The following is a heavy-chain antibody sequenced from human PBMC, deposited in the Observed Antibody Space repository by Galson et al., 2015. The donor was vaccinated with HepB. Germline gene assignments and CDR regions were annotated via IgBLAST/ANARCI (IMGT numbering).Heavy chain of an antibody. CDR1: GFTFSSYA. V-gene: IGHV3-23*01. Sequence: SLRLSCAASGFTFSSYAMSWVRQAPGKGLEWVSAISGSGGSTYYADSVKGRFTISRDNSKNTLYLQMNSLRAEDTAVYYCLNSPTNYDSSVFDYWGQGTLVTVSS. CDR3: LNSPTNYDSSVFDY. CDR2: ISGSGGST. D-gene: IGHD3-22*01. J-gene: IGHJ4*02.